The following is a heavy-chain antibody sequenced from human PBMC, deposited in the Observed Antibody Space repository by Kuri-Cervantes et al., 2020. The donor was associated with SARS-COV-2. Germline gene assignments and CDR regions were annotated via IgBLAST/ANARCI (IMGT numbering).Heavy chain of an antibody. V-gene: IGHV4-34*01. Sequence: SETLSLTCAVYGGSFSGYYWSWIRQPPGTGLEWIGEINHSGSTNYNPSLKSRVTISVDTSKNQFSLKLSSVTAADTAVYYCARLSFGASGYYYYMDVWGKGTTVTVSS. CDR2: INHSGST. CDR1: GGSFSGYY. J-gene: IGHJ6*03. CDR3: ARLSFGASGYYYYMDV. D-gene: IGHD3-3*01.